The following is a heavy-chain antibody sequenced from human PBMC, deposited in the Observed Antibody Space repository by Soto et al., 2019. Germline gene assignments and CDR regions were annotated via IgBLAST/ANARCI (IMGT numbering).Heavy chain of an antibody. CDR3: ARLRPPGNWFDP. Sequence: QLQLQESGPGLVKPSETLSLTCTVSGGSIRSSSYYWVWIRQPPGKGLEWIGDVYYSGTTHYNPSLKSRVTISVDTSKNQFSLRLSSVTAPDTAVYYCARLRPPGNWFDPWGQGTLVTVSS. CDR1: GGSIRSSSYY. CDR2: VYYSGTT. V-gene: IGHV4-39*01. J-gene: IGHJ5*02.